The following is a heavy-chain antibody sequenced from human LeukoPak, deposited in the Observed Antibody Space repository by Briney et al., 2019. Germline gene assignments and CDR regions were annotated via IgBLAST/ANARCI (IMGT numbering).Heavy chain of an antibody. CDR1: GGSFSGYY. J-gene: IGHJ4*02. CDR2: INHSGST. CDR3: ARARFYGDFYFDY. Sequence: SETLSLTCAVYGGSFSGYYWSWIRQPPGKGLEWIGEINHSGSTNYNPSLKSRVTISVDTSKNQFSLKLSSVTAADTAVYYCARARFYGDFYFDYWDQGTLVTVSS. V-gene: IGHV4-34*01. D-gene: IGHD4-17*01.